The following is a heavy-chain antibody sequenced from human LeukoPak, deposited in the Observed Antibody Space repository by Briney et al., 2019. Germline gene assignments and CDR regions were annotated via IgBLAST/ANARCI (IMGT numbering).Heavy chain of an antibody. V-gene: IGHV1-46*01. CDR2: INPSGGST. CDR3: ARNVYYYDSSGYSPYPYFDY. J-gene: IGHJ4*02. D-gene: IGHD3-22*01. CDR1: GYTFTSYY. Sequence: ASVKVSCKASGYTFTSYYMHWVRQAPGQGLEWMGIINPSGGSTSSAQKFQGRVTMTRDMSTSTVYMELSSLRSEDTAVYYCARNVYYYDSSGYSPYPYFDYWGQGTLVTVSS.